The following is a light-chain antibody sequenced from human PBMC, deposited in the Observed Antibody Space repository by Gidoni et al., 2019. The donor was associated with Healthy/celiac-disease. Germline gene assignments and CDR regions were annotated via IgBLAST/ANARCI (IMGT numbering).Light chain of an antibody. CDR1: KSISSY. CDR3: QQSYSTPYT. Sequence: DIQMTKSTSYLSASVGDRVTITCRASKSISSYLNWYQQKPGKAPKLLIYAASSLQSGVPSRFIGSGSGTDFTLTISSLQPEDFATYYCQQSYSTPYTFXQXTKLEIK. CDR2: AAS. J-gene: IGKJ2*01. V-gene: IGKV1-39*01.